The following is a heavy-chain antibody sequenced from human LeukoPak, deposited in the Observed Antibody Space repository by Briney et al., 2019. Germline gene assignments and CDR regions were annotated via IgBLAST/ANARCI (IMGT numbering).Heavy chain of an antibody. Sequence: ASVKVSCEASGYTFTGYYMHWVRQAPGQGLEWMGWINPNSGGTNYAQKFQGRVTMTRDTSISTAYMELSRLRSDDTAVYYCARVGDYGSGSYYYYGMDVWGQGTTVTVSS. CDR2: INPNSGGT. D-gene: IGHD3-10*01. V-gene: IGHV1-2*02. J-gene: IGHJ6*02. CDR1: GYTFTGYY. CDR3: ARVGDYGSGSYYYYGMDV.